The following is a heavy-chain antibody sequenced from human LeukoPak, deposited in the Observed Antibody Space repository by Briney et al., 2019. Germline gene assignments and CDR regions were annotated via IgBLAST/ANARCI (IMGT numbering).Heavy chain of an antibody. D-gene: IGHD3-22*01. CDR3: ARASYYYDSSGYYGNYFDY. CDR2: ISYDGSNK. J-gene: IGHJ4*02. CDR1: GFTFSSYG. V-gene: IGHV3-30*03. Sequence: QAGGSLRLSCAASGFTFSSYGMHWVRQAPGKGLEWVAVISYDGSNKYYADSVKGRFTISRDNSKNTLYLQMNSLRAEDTAVYYCARASYYYDSSGYYGNYFDYWGQGTLVTVSS.